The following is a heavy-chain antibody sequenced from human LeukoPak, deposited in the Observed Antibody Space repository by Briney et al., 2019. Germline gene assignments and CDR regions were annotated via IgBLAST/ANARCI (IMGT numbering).Heavy chain of an antibody. CDR3: ARVLLVTPVAAFDV. D-gene: IGHD4-23*01. Sequence: SDTLSLTCAVYGGAFSSYYWSWLRQPPRKGLEWIGQIDHSGSTNYNPSLKCRVIMSVDTTKNRVSLNLNSVTAADTAVYYCARVLLVTPVAAFDVWGQGTMVAVSS. CDR1: GGAFSSYY. CDR2: IDHSGST. J-gene: IGHJ3*01. V-gene: IGHV4-34*01.